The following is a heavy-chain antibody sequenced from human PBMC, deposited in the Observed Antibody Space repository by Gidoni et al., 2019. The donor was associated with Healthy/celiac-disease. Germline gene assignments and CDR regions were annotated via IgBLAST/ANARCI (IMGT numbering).Heavy chain of an antibody. CDR3: ARLGDCSSTSCPPSFDY. V-gene: IGHV4-39*01. CDR1: VGSISSSRYY. D-gene: IGHD2-2*01. CDR2: IYYSGST. Sequence: QLQLQESGPGLVKPSETLSLTCTVSVGSISSSRYYWGWIRQPPGKGLEWIGSIYYSGSTYYNPSLKSRVTISVDTSKNQFSLKLSSVTAADTAVYYCARLGDCSSTSCPPSFDYWGQGTLVTVSS. J-gene: IGHJ4*02.